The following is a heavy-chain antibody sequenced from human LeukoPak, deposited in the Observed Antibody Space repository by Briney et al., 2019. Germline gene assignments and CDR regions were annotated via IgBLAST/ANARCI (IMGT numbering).Heavy chain of an antibody. V-gene: IGHV3-21*01. Sequence: GGSLRLSCAASGFTFSSYRMTWVRQAPGKGLEWVSSISSSSSYIYYADSVKGRFTISRDNAKNSLYLQMNSLRAEDTAVYYCARANGDYFLDYWGQGTLVTVSS. CDR3: ARANGDYFLDY. J-gene: IGHJ4*02. D-gene: IGHD4-17*01. CDR2: ISSSSSYI. CDR1: GFTFSSYR.